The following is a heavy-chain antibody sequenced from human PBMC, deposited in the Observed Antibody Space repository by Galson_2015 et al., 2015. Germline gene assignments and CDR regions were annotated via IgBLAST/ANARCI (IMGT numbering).Heavy chain of an antibody. J-gene: IGHJ5*02. D-gene: IGHD3-3*01. CDR1: GFTFHNYA. V-gene: IGHV3-23*01. CDR2: IGTSGGST. Sequence: SLRLSCAASGFTFHNYAMTWVRQAPGKGLEWVSLIGTSGGSTYYADSVKGRFTISRDYFKKTLYLQMNSLRAEDTAVYYCARLYLRSNYDFWSGYGGLLFDPWGQGTPVTVSS. CDR3: ARLYLRSNYDFWSGYGGLLFDP.